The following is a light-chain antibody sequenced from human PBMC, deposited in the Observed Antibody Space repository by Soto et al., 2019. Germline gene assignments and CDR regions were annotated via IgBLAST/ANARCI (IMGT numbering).Light chain of an antibody. Sequence: EIVLTQSPATLSLSPGERATLSCRASQSVSSYLAWYQQKPGQAPRLLIYDASNRATGIPARFSGSGSGTDVTLTISSREPEDFAGYYCQQRTNWLYTFGQGTKLEIK. CDR3: QQRTNWLYT. CDR1: QSVSSY. V-gene: IGKV3-11*01. CDR2: DAS. J-gene: IGKJ2*01.